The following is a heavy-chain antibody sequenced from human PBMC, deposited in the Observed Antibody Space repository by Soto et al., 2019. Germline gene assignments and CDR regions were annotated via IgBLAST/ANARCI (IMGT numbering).Heavy chain of an antibody. CDR2: IYYSGST. Sequence: SETLSLTCTVSGGSISSYYWSWIRQPPGKGLEWIGYIYYSGSTNYNPSPKSRVTISVDTSKNQFSLKLSSVTAADTAVYYCAREITSFDWLRSRYYYYGMDVWGQGTTVT. CDR3: AREITSFDWLRSRYYYYGMDV. J-gene: IGHJ6*02. V-gene: IGHV4-59*01. D-gene: IGHD3-9*01. CDR1: GGSISSYY.